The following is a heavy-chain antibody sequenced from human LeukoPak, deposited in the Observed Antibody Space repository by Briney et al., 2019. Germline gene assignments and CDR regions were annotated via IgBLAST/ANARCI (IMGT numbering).Heavy chain of an antibody. CDR2: IYHSGST. CDR1: GYSISSGYY. D-gene: IGHD6-19*01. CDR3: ARDGRLAVAGSVWWFDP. V-gene: IGHV4-38-2*02. J-gene: IGHJ5*02. Sequence: SEALSLTCTVSGYSISSGYYWGWIRQPPGKGLEWIGSIYHSGSTYYNPSLKSRVTISVDTSKNQFSLKLSSVTAADTAVYYCARDGRLAVAGSVWWFDPWGQGTLVTVSS.